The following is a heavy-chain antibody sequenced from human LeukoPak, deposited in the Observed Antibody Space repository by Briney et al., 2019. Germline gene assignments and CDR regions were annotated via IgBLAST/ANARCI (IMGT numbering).Heavy chain of an antibody. CDR1: GFTFSDYY. D-gene: IGHD3-3*01. CDR3: ASGTIFGVVIISPPDY. Sequence: GGSLRLSCAASGFTFSDYYMSWIRQAPGKGLEWVSYISSSGSTIYYADSVKGRFTISRDNAKNSLYLQMNSLRAEDTAVYYCASGTIFGVVIISPPDYWGQGTLVAVSS. V-gene: IGHV3-11*04. J-gene: IGHJ4*02. CDR2: ISSSGSTI.